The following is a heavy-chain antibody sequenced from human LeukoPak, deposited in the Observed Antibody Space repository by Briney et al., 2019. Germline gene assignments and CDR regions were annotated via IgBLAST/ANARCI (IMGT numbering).Heavy chain of an antibody. Sequence: GGSLRLSCAASGFTFSSYSMNWVRQAPGKGLEWVSSISSISSYIYYADSVKGRFTISRDNAKNSLYLPMNSLISEDTAVYYCARDEVGAYDAFDIWGQGTMVTVSS. V-gene: IGHV3-21*01. CDR2: ISSISSYI. D-gene: IGHD1-26*01. J-gene: IGHJ3*02. CDR1: GFTFSSYS. CDR3: ARDEVGAYDAFDI.